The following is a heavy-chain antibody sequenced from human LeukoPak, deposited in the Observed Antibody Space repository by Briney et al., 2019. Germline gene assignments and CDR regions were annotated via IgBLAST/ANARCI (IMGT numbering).Heavy chain of an antibody. CDR1: GYSISSGYY. V-gene: IGHV4-38-2*02. CDR3: ARGSLYYDSSGYYFDY. D-gene: IGHD3-22*01. Sequence: PSETLSLTFTVSGYSISSGYYWGWIRQPPGKGLEGIGSIYHSGSTYYNPSLKSRVTISVDTSKNQFSLKLSSVTAADTAVYYCARGSLYYDSSGYYFDYWGQGTLVTVSS. J-gene: IGHJ4*02. CDR2: IYHSGST.